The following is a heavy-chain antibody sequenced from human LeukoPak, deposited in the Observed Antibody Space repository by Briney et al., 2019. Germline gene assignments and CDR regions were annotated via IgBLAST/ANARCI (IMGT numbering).Heavy chain of an antibody. Sequence: SETLSLTCTVSGGSISPYYWSWIRQPPGKGLEWIGYVYYSGSTNYNPSLKSRVTISVDTSKNQFSLKLSSVTAADTAVYYCARQSTVTAGGAFDIWGQGTMVTVSS. J-gene: IGHJ3*02. D-gene: IGHD4-17*01. CDR2: VYYSGST. CDR1: GGSISPYY. CDR3: ARQSTVTAGGAFDI. V-gene: IGHV4-59*08.